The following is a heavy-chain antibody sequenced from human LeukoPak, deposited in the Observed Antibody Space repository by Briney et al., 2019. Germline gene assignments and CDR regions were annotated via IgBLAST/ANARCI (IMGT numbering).Heavy chain of an antibody. CDR3: ASPRDCSTTSCYNDDAFDI. CDR2: IIPMLGIA. V-gene: IGHV1-69*02. CDR1: GGTFRSYT. D-gene: IGHD2-2*02. Sequence: AASVKVSCKASGGTFRSYTIVWVRQAPGQGLEWMGRIIPMLGIANYQQKFQGRVTIIADKSTSTAYMELSSLRSEDTAVYYCASPRDCSTTSCYNDDAFDIWGQGTMVTVSS. J-gene: IGHJ3*02.